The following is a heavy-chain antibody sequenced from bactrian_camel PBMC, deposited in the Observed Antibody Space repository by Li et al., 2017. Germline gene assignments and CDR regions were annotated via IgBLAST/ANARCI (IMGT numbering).Heavy chain of an antibody. CDR1: GSTGRSYC. CDR3: AAGRSFWNGGKWLCASRNEDWY. J-gene: IGHJ4*01. CDR2: IGISSASGSYT. V-gene: IGHV3S1*01. Sequence: HVQLVESGGGSVQPGGSLMLSCAITGSTGRSYCMGWFHEAPGKSREKVVSIGISSASGSYTKYADSVKGRFTSSHDKAKNMVYLQMNSLKPEDTAMYYCAAGRSFWNGGKWLCASRNEDWYWGQGTQVTVS. D-gene: IGHD7*01.